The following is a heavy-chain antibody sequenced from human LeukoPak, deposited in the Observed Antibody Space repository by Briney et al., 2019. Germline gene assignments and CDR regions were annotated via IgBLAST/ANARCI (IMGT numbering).Heavy chain of an antibody. V-gene: IGHV3-74*01. CDR2: INTDGNST. CDR1: GFTFSSYW. D-gene: IGHD3-10*01. Sequence: GGSLRLSCAASGFTFSSYWMHWVRQAPGKGLVWVSRINTDGNSTNYADSLKGRFTISRDNAKNTLYLQMNNLRAEDTAVYYCARVKDGSGNYRYFDYWGQGTLVTVSP. J-gene: IGHJ4*02. CDR3: ARVKDGSGNYRYFDY.